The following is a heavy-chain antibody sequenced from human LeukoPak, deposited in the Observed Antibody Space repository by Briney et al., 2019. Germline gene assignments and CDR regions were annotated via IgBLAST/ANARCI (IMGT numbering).Heavy chain of an antibody. CDR2: FSSSGGAT. V-gene: IGHV3-64*01. Sequence: GGSLRLSCLASGFSFSNYAFYWVRQAPGWGLEFLSVFSSSGGATYYTTSVKGRFKISRDNSKNTLYLQMGSLRAEDMATYYCARDKTESGYDFEWFFDLWGRGTLVTVSS. J-gene: IGHJ2*01. CDR3: ARDKTESGYDFEWFFDL. CDR1: GFSFSNYA. D-gene: IGHD5-12*01.